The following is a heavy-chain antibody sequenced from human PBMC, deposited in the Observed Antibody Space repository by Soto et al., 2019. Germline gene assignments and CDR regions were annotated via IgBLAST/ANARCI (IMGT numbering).Heavy chain of an antibody. D-gene: IGHD3-10*02. CDR3: ARLTLFDTLPAGLDY. V-gene: IGHV4-39*01. CDR1: GGSISSSSYY. CDR2: IYYSGST. Sequence: SETLSLTCTVSGGSISSSSYYWGWIRQPPGKGLEWIGSIYYSGSTYYNPSLKSRVTISVDTSKNQFSLKLSSVTAADTAVYYCARLTLFDTLPAGLDYWGQGTLVTVSS. J-gene: IGHJ4*02.